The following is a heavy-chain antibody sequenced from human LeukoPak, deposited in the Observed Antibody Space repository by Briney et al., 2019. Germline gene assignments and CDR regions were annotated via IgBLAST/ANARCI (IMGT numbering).Heavy chain of an antibody. D-gene: IGHD5-24*01. V-gene: IGHV3-23*01. CDR3: AKDRRWLPDY. CDR2: IRGSGGST. Sequence: GGSLRLSCAASGFTFSSYGMSWVRQAPGKGLEWVSAIRGSGGSTYYADSVKGRFTISRDNSKNTLYLQMNSLRAEDTAVYYCAKDRRWLPDYWGQGTLVTVSS. J-gene: IGHJ4*02. CDR1: GFTFSSYG.